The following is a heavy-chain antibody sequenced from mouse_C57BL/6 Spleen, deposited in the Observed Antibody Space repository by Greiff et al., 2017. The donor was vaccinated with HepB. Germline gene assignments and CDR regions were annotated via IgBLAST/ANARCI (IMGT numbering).Heavy chain of an antibody. D-gene: IGHD1-1*01. J-gene: IGHJ4*01. CDR1: GYTFTDYY. Sequence: EVQLQQSGPVLVKPGASVKMSCKASGYTFTDYYMNWVKQSHGKSLEWIGVINPYNGGTSYNQKFKGKATLTVDKSSSTAYRELNSLTSEDSAVYYCARSGASTTVAPYAMDYWGQGTSVTVSS. CDR3: ARSGASTTVAPYAMDY. CDR2: INPYNGGT. V-gene: IGHV1-19*01.